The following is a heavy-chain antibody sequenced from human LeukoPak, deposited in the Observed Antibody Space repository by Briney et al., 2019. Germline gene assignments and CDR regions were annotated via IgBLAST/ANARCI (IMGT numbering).Heavy chain of an antibody. CDR3: VKDLDVVVVAAPGY. CDR1: GFTFSSYA. Sequence: GGSLRLSCSASGFTFSSYAMYWVRQAPGKGLEYVSAISSNGGSTYYADSVKGRFTISRDNSKNTLYLQMSSLRAEDTAVYYCVKDLDVVVVAAPGYWGQGTLVTVSS. CDR2: ISSNGGST. J-gene: IGHJ4*02. V-gene: IGHV3-64D*06. D-gene: IGHD2-15*01.